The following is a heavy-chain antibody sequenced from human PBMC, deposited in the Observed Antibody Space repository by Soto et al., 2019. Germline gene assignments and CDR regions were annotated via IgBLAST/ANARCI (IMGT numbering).Heavy chain of an antibody. Sequence: ASVNVYCKAAGYTFTIYDINWVRQATRQGLEWMGWMNPNSGNTGYAQKFQGRVTMTRNTSISTAYMELSSLRSEDTAVYYCAVARVFTYYDILTGYYRENYMDVWGKGTTVTVSS. V-gene: IGHV1-8*01. CDR2: MNPNSGNT. CDR1: GYTFTIYD. J-gene: IGHJ6*03. D-gene: IGHD3-9*01. CDR3: AVARVFTYYDILTGYYRENYMDV.